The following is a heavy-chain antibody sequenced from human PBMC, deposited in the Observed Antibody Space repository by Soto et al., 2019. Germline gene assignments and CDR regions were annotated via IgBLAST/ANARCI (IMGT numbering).Heavy chain of an antibody. CDR2: ITYDGSNK. CDR1: GFTFSSYA. V-gene: IGHV3-30-3*01. J-gene: IGHJ6*02. CDR3: ASNAPHFYYYYGMDV. Sequence: GGSLRLSCAASGFTFSSYAMHWVRQAPGKGLEWVAVITYDGSNKYYADSVKGRFTISRDNSKNTLYLQMNSLRAEDTAVYYCASNAPHFYYYYGMDVWGQGTTVTVSS.